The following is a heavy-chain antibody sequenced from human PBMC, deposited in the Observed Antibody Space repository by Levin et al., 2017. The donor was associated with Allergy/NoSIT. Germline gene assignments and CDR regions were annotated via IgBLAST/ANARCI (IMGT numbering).Heavy chain of an antibody. Sequence: GGSLRLSCAASGFTFSSYWMHWVRQAPGKGLVWVSRINSDGSITSYADSVKGRFTISRDNAKNTLYLQMNSLRAEDTAVYYCARGYHYGSGTPDYWGQGTLVTVSS. D-gene: IGHD3-10*01. CDR3: ARGYHYGSGTPDY. CDR1: GFTFSSYW. J-gene: IGHJ4*02. V-gene: IGHV3-74*01. CDR2: INSDGSIT.